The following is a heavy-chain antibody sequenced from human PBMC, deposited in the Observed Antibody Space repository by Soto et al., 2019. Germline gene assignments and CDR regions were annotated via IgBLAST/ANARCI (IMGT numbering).Heavy chain of an antibody. V-gene: IGHV3-21*01. Sequence: EVQLVESGGGLVKPGGSLRLSCAASGFTFSSYSMNWVRQAPGKGLEWVSSISSSSSYIYYADSVKGRFTISRDNAKNSLYLQMNSLRAEDTAVYYCARGLGYCSSTSCSYYMDVWGKGTTVTVSS. CDR1: GFTFSSYS. CDR3: ARGLGYCSSTSCSYYMDV. D-gene: IGHD2-2*01. J-gene: IGHJ6*03. CDR2: ISSSSSYI.